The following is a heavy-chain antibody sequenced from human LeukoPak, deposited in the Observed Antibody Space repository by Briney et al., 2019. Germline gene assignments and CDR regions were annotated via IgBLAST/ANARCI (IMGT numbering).Heavy chain of an antibody. Sequence: SQTLSLTCTVSGGSISSGGYYWNWIRQPPGKGLEWIGYSRYSESSNYNPSLKGRATISVDTSKNQLSLTVNSVTAADTAVYYCTRGSTLADDYWGQGILVTVSP. D-gene: IGHD5/OR15-5a*01. CDR3: TRGSTLADDY. J-gene: IGHJ4*02. CDR2: SRYSESS. V-gene: IGHV4-61*08. CDR1: GGSISSGGYY.